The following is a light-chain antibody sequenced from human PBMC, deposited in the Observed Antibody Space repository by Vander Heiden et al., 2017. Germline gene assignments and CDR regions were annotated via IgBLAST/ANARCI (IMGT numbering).Light chain of an antibody. CDR2: AAS. CDR3: QQSYSTPYT. CDR1: QSISSY. V-gene: IGKV1-39*01. J-gene: IGKJ2*01. Sequence: DIQMTQSPSSLSASVGDRVTITCRASQSISSYLNWYQQKPGKATKLLIYAASSLQSGVPSRFSGSGSGTDFTLTISSLQPEASATYYCQQSYSTPYTFGQGTKLEIK.